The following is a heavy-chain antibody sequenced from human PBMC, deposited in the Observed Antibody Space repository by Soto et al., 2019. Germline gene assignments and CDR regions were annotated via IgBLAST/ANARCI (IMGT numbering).Heavy chain of an antibody. J-gene: IGHJ4*02. D-gene: IGHD1-26*01. CDR2: IWYDGSNK. Sequence: VQLVESGGGLVQPGRSLRLSCAASGFSFRTYAMHWARQAPGKGLEWVAVIWYDGSNKYYADSVKGRFTISRDNSKNTLYLQMNSLRPEDTAVYYCAKDRSGSYCIDYWGQGTLVTVSS. V-gene: IGHV3-30*04. CDR1: GFSFRTYA. CDR3: AKDRSGSYCIDY.